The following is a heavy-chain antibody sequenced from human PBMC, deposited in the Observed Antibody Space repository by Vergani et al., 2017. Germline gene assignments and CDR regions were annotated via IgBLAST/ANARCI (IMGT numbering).Heavy chain of an antibody. J-gene: IGHJ5*02. V-gene: IGHV4-31*03. Sequence: QVQLQESGPGLVKPSQTLSLTCTVSGGSISRGGYYWSWIRQHPGKGLEWIGYIYYSGSTYYNPSLKSRVTISVDTSKNQFSLKLSSVTAADTAVYYCARLITMVRGAFDPWGQGTLVTVSS. CDR1: GGSISRGGYY. D-gene: IGHD3-10*01. CDR2: IYYSGST. CDR3: ARLITMVRGAFDP.